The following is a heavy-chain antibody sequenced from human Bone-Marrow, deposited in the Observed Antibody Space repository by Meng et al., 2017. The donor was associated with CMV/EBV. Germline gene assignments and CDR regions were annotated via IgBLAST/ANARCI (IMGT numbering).Heavy chain of an antibody. Sequence: ASVKVSCKASGYTFTGYYMQWVRQAPGQGLEWMGWINPNSGGTNYAQKFQGRVTMTRDTSINTAYMELSRLRSDDTAVYYCARGGDDCGSTTCYYYWGQGTLVTFSS. CDR2: INPNSGGT. CDR3: ARGGDDCGSTTCYYY. CDR1: GYTFTGYY. J-gene: IGHJ4*02. V-gene: IGHV1-2*02. D-gene: IGHD2-2*01.